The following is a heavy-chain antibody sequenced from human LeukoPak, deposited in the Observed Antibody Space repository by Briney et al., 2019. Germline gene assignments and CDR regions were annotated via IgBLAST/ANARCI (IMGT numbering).Heavy chain of an antibody. V-gene: IGHV3-23*01. J-gene: IGHJ4*02. CDR2: ISGSGGST. D-gene: IGHD3-22*01. Sequence: GGSLRLSCAASGFTFSSYGMHWVRQAPGKGLEWVSAISGSGGSTYYADSVKGRFTISRDNSKNTLYLQMNSLRAEDTAVYYCAKDPGAYYYEMGFDYWGQGTLVTVSS. CDR1: GFTFSSYG. CDR3: AKDPGAYYYEMGFDY.